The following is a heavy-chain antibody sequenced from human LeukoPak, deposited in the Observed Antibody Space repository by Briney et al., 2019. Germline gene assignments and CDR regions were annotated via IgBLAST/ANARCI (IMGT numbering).Heavy chain of an antibody. CDR2: IYYTGIT. CDR1: GGSISSSSYY. V-gene: IGHV4-39*01. CDR3: VSGPYGDYYLDY. J-gene: IGHJ4*02. D-gene: IGHD4-17*01. Sequence: SETLSLTCTVSGGSISSSSYYWAWIRQPPGKGQEWIGSIYYTGITYYSPSLNSRVTLSVDPSKSQFSLRLSSVTAADTAVYYCVSGPYGDYYLDYWGQGTLVTVSS.